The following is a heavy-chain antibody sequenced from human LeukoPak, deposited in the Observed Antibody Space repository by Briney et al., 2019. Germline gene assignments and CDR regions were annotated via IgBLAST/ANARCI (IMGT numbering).Heavy chain of an antibody. Sequence: SETLSLTCAVYGGSFSGYYWSWIRQPPGKGLEWIGEINHSGSTNYNPSLKSRVTISVDTSKNQFSLKLSSMTAADTAVYYCARGQDAYYRVHRYNWFDPWGQGTLVTVSS. CDR1: GGSFSGYY. J-gene: IGHJ5*02. CDR3: ARGQDAYYRVHRYNWFDP. D-gene: IGHD5-24*01. V-gene: IGHV4-34*01. CDR2: INHSGST.